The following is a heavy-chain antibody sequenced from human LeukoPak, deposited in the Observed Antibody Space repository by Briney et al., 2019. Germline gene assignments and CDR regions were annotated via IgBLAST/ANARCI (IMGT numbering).Heavy chain of an antibody. V-gene: IGHV4-59*05. J-gene: IGHJ3*01. D-gene: IGHD3-3*01. CDR1: GGSISSYY. Sequence: PSETLSLTCTVSGGSISSYYWSWIRQPPGKGLEWIGSIYYSGSTYYNPSLKSRVTISVDTSKNQFSLKLSSVTAADTAVYYCARHRLPTIPAGFQSWGQGTMVTVSS. CDR2: IYYSGST. CDR3: ARHRLPTIPAGFQS.